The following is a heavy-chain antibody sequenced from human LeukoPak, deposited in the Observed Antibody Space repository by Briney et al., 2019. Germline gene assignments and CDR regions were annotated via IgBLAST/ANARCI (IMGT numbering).Heavy chain of an antibody. CDR1: GFTFDSYS. CDR2: IGSHTERI. CDR3: AKVAAAAGKGNYYYMDV. D-gene: IGHD6-13*01. V-gene: IGHV3-48*04. Sequence: GGSLRLSCAASGFTFDSYSMNWVRQAPGKGLEWISYIGSHTERIYYADSVRGRFTISRDNAKKSVYLEMNSLRAEDTAVYYCAKVAAAAGKGNYYYMDVWGKGTTVTVSS. J-gene: IGHJ6*03.